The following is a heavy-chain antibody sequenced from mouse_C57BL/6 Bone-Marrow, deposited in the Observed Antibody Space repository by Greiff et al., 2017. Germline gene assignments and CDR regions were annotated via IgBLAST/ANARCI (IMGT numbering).Heavy chain of an antibody. CDR2: ISSGSSTI. CDR3: ARRHGYYPSYFDY. Sequence: EVMLVESGGGLVKPGGSLKLSCAASGFTFSDYGMHWVRQAPEQGLEWVAYISSGSSTIYYADTVKGRFTISRDNSENTLFLQMTSLRSEDTAMYYCARRHGYYPSYFDYWGQGTTLTVSS. CDR1: GFTFSDYG. V-gene: IGHV5-17*01. J-gene: IGHJ2*01. D-gene: IGHD2-3*01.